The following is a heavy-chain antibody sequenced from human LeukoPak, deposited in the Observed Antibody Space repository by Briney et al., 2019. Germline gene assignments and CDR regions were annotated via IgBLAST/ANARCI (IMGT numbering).Heavy chain of an antibody. D-gene: IGHD3-10*01. CDR3: ATDIDYYGSGTYYKRG. CDR2: ISAYNGNT. V-gene: IGHV1-18*01. J-gene: IGHJ4*02. Sequence: ASVKVSCKASGYTFTSYGISWVRQAPGQGLEWMGWISAYNGNTNYAQKLQGRVTMTTDTSTSTAYMELRSLRSEDTAVYYCATDIDYYGSGTYYKRGWGQGTLVTVSS. CDR1: GYTFTSYG.